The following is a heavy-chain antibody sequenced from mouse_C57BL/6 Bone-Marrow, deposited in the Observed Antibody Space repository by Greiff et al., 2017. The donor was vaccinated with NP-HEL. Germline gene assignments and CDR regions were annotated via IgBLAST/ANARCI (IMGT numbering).Heavy chain of an antibody. V-gene: IGHV7-1*01. D-gene: IGHD1-1*02. CDR1: GFTFSDFY. Sequence: EVKLVESGGGLVQSGRSLRLSCATSGFTFSDFYMEWVRQAPGKGLEWIAASRNKANDYTTEYSASVKGRFIVSRDTSQSILYRQMNALRAEDTAIYYCARDAGGYNAMDYWGQGTSVTVSS. J-gene: IGHJ4*01. CDR3: ARDAGGYNAMDY. CDR2: SRNKANDYTT.